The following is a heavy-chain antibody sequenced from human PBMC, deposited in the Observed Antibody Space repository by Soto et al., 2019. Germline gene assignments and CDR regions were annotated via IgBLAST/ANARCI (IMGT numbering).Heavy chain of an antibody. D-gene: IGHD3-22*01. J-gene: IGHJ5*02. CDR1: GGSVASDY. CDR2: AHHSGST. V-gene: IGHV4-59*02. CDR3: ARGFYDSRGYSNPFDP. Sequence: SETLSLTCTVSGGSVASDYWSWLRQPPGRGLEWIAYAHHSGSTNSNPSLQSRVTASVDTSKNQLSLKLRSMTAADTAIYYCARGFYDSRGYSNPFDPWGQGILVTVS.